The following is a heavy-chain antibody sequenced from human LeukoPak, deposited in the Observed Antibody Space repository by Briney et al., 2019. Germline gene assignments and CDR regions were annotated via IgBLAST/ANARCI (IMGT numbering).Heavy chain of an antibody. D-gene: IGHD5-12*01. V-gene: IGHV3-11*06. J-gene: IGHJ4*02. CDR2: ISSSSNYA. CDR3: ARGIEATRRSAATCNYFDY. CDR1: GFTFSDSY. Sequence: GGSLRLSCAAPGFTFSDSYMSWIRQAPGKGLEWVSYISSSSNYANYADSVKGRFTISRDNAKNSLYLQMISLRAEDTAVYYCARGIEATRRSAATCNYFDYWGQGTLVTVSS.